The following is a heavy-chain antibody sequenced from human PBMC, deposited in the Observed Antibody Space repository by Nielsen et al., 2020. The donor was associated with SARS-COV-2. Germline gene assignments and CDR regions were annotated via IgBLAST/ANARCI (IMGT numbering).Heavy chain of an antibody. CDR3: AREFALRDTAYFDY. Sequence: GESLKISCAASGFTLSRYAMSWVRQAPGKGLEWVSVINNSGGSTYYADSVKGRFTISRDNSKNTLYLQMNSLRAEDTAVYYCAREFALRDTAYFDYWGQGTLVTVSS. D-gene: IGHD5-18*01. J-gene: IGHJ4*02. V-gene: IGHV3-23*01. CDR1: GFTLSRYA. CDR2: INNSGGST.